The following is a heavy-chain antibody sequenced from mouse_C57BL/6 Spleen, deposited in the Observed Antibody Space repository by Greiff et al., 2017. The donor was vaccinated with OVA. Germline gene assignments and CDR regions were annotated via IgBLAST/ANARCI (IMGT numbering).Heavy chain of an antibody. CDR2: IWSGGST. J-gene: IGHJ4*01. CDR1: GFSLTSYG. Sequence: VKLQESGPGLVQPSQSLSITCTVSGFSLTSYGVHWVRQSPGKGLEWLGVIWSGGSTDYNAAFISRLSISKDNSKSQVFFKMNSLQADDTAIYYCARDLYTLYYYAMDYWGQGTSVTVSS. CDR3: ARDLYTLYYYAMDY. V-gene: IGHV2-2*01. D-gene: IGHD2-1*01.